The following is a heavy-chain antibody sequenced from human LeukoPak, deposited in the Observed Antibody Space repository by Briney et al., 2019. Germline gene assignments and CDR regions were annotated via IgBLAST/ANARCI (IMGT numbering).Heavy chain of an antibody. V-gene: IGHV3-74*01. Sequence: GGSLRLSCAASGFTSSSYWMHWVRQVLGKGLVWVSRISGDGTARNYADSVKGRFTISRDDAKNTVDLQMNSLRGEDTAVYYCVRGRGSYGWFDPWGQGTLVTVSS. CDR2: ISGDGTAR. J-gene: IGHJ5*02. CDR3: VRGRGSYGWFDP. D-gene: IGHD3-10*01. CDR1: GFTSSSYW.